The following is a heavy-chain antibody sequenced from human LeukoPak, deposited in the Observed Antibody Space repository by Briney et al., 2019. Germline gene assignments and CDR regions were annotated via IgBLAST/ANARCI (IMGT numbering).Heavy chain of an antibody. CDR2: INTNTGNP. Sequence: GASVKVSCTASGYTFTSYPMNWVRQAPGQGLEWMGWINTNTGNPTYAQGFIGRFVFSLDTSVSTAYLQISSLKAEDTAVYYCARAPADYGGNLFDYWGQGTLVTVSS. CDR1: GYTFTSYP. D-gene: IGHD4-23*01. V-gene: IGHV7-4-1*02. J-gene: IGHJ4*02. CDR3: ARAPADYGGNLFDY.